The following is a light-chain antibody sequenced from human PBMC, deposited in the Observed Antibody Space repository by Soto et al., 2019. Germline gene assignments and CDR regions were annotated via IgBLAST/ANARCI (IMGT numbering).Light chain of an antibody. V-gene: IGLV2-14*01. CDR1: SSDVGGYNY. CDR2: DVS. Sequence: QSALTQPASVSGSPGQSITMSCTGTSSDVGGYNYVSWYQQYPGKAPKLMIYDVSNRPLGVSNRFSGSKSGNTASLTISGLQAEDEADYYCSSYTSSSTWVFGGGTKLTVL. J-gene: IGLJ3*02. CDR3: SSYTSSSTWV.